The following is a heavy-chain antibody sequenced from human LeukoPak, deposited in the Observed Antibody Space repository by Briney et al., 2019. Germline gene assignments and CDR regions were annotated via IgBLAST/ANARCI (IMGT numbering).Heavy chain of an antibody. CDR3: ARAGGSGSYPFDY. V-gene: IGHV1-69*13. CDR1: GGTFSSYA. D-gene: IGHD3-10*01. J-gene: IGHJ4*02. CDR2: IIPIFGTA. Sequence: AASVKVSCKASGGTFSSYAISWVRQAPGQGLEWMGGIIPIFGTANYAQKFQGRVTITADESTSTAYMELSSLRSEDTAVYYCARAGGSGSYPFDYWGQGTLVTVSS.